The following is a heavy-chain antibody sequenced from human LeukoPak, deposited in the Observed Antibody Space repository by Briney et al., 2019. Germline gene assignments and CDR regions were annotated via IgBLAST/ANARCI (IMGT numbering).Heavy chain of an antibody. CDR2: ISYDGSDK. CDR3: VKDRGYCSGGSCGYLDY. V-gene: IGHV3-30*18. Sequence: GSLRLSCAASGFTFSSYGMHWVRQAPGKGLEWVAIISYDGSDKDCADSVKGRFTISRDNSKNTLYLQMNSLRAEDTAVYYCVKDRGYCSGGSCGYLDYWGQGTLVTVSS. J-gene: IGHJ4*02. D-gene: IGHD2-15*01. CDR1: GFTFSSYG.